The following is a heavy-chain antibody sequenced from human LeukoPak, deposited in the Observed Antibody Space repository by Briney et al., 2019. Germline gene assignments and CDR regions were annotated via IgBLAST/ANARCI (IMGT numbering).Heavy chain of an antibody. J-gene: IGHJ4*02. CDR1: GHTFTGSD. Sequence: GSSEKVYCKASGHTFTGSDMHWVRQAPGQGLEWMGWINPNNGGTNYAQQFQGRVTVTRCTSISISYMELRRLRSDDTAVYYCARGGYYDFWSGYFTFDYWGQGTLVNVSS. D-gene: IGHD3-3*01. V-gene: IGHV1-2*02. CDR3: ARGGYYDFWSGYFTFDY. CDR2: INPNNGGT.